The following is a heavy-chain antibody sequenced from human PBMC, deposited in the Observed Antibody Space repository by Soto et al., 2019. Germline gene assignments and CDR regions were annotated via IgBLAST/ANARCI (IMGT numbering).Heavy chain of an antibody. Sequence: ASVKVSCKASCYTFTNFGISWVRQAPGQGLEWMGWISAYNGNTNYAQNFQGRVTMTTDTSTSTAYMELRSLRSDDTAVYYCARDSPPVDYWGQGTLVAVSS. CDR3: ARDSPPVDY. CDR1: CYTFTNFG. J-gene: IGHJ4*02. CDR2: ISAYNGNT. V-gene: IGHV1-18*01.